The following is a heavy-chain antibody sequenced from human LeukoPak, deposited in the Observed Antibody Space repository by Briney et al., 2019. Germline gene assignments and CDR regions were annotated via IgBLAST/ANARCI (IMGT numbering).Heavy chain of an antibody. J-gene: IGHJ3*02. CDR2: IKQDGSEK. V-gene: IGHV3-7*01. D-gene: IGHD3-9*01. Sequence: GGSLRLSCAASGFTFSSYWMSWVRQAPGKGLEWVANIKQDGSEKYYVDSVKGRFTISRDNAKNSLYLQMNSLRAEDTAVYYCARELRYFDWFPTDAFDIWGQGTMVTVSS. CDR1: GFTFSSYW. CDR3: ARELRYFDWFPTDAFDI.